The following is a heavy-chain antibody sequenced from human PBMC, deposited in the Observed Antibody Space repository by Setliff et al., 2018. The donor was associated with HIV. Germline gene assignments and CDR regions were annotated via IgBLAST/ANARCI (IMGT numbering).Heavy chain of an antibody. D-gene: IGHD6-13*01. V-gene: IGHV3-15*01. Sequence: GGSLRLSCAASAFPFSNHAMSWVRQAPGKGLEWVGRIKSKSDGETTDYAAPVKGRFTISRHDSKNTLYLQMNSLKTEDTAVYYCTTEESGYSGGDYWGQGTLVTVSS. CDR1: AFPFSNHA. CDR3: TTEESGYSGGDY. CDR2: IKSKSDGETT. J-gene: IGHJ4*02.